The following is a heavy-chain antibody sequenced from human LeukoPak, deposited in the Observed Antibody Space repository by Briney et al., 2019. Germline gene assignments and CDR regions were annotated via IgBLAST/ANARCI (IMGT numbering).Heavy chain of an antibody. Sequence: SVKVSCKASGYTFASYGISWVRQAPGQGLEWMGGIIPLFRTANYAQKFQGRVTITADESTSTAYMELNSLTSEDTAVYYCARDRMEMVGDDYGDYGIDYWGQGTLVTVSS. V-gene: IGHV1-69*13. CDR3: ARDRMEMVGDDYGDYGIDY. J-gene: IGHJ4*02. D-gene: IGHD4-17*01. CDR2: IIPLFRTA. CDR1: GYTFASYG.